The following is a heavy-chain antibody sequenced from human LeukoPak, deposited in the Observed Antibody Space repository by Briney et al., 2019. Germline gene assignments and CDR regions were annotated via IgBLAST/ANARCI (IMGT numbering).Heavy chain of an antibody. J-gene: IGHJ5*02. V-gene: IGHV1-24*01. D-gene: IGHD1-26*01. CDR2: FDPEDGET. CDR1: GYTLTELS. CDR3: ATARGGSYYDYWFDP. Sequence: ASVKVSCKVSGYTLTELSVHWVRQAPGKGLEWMGGFDPEDGETIYAQKFQGRVTMTEDTSTDTAYMELSSLRSEDTAVYYCATARGGSYYDYWFDPWGQGTLVTVSS.